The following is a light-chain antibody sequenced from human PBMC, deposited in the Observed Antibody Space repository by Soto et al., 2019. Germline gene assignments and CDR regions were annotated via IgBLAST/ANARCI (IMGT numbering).Light chain of an antibody. CDR3: HQRSNWWT. Sequence: IVLTQSPATLSLFSGARTTLSCRARQRLSSSLAWYKQKPCQAPRVLIYDTSSRATGIPARFSGSGSGTDFTLTISSLEPEDSAVYYCHQRSNWWTFGQGTKVDI. CDR1: QRLSSS. CDR2: DTS. J-gene: IGKJ1*01. V-gene: IGKV3-11*01.